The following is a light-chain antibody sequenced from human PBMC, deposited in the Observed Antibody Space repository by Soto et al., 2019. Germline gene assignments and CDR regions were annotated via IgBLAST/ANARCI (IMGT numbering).Light chain of an antibody. V-gene: IGKV1-9*01. Sequence: DIQLTQSASFLSASVGDRVTITWGASQGIRNYLAWYQQKPGRAPKLLMYIASTLHTGVPSRFSGSGSGTEFNLTITSLQPEDFATYYCQQVNSYPITFGQGTRLEIK. CDR1: QGIRNY. CDR2: IAS. J-gene: IGKJ5*01. CDR3: QQVNSYPIT.